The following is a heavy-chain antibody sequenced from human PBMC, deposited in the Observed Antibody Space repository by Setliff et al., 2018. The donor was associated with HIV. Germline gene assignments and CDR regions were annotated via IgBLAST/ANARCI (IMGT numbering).Heavy chain of an antibody. V-gene: IGHV4-34*01. CDR2: INHSGST. Sequence: PSETLSLTCAVYGGSFSGYYWSWIRQSPGKGLEWIGEINHSGSTKYNPSLKSRVTISVDTSKNQFSLKLSSVTAADTAVYYCARGTAYYNFWSGYSQDYYYYMDVWGKGT. CDR1: GGSFSGYY. CDR3: ARGTAYYNFWSGYSQDYYYYMDV. J-gene: IGHJ6*03. D-gene: IGHD3-3*01.